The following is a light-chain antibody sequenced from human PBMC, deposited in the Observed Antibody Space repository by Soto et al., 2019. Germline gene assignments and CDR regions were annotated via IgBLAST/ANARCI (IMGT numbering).Light chain of an antibody. V-gene: IGLV2-14*01. CDR2: EVR. J-gene: IGLJ3*02. CDR3: SSYTSSNTWV. Sequence: QSVLTQPASVSGSPGQSITISCTGTSSDIGAHSFVSWYQQHPGKAPKLMIYEVRNRPSGVSNRISGSKSGNTASLTISGLQAEDEADYYCSSYTSSNTWVFGGGTKLTV. CDR1: SSDIGAHSF.